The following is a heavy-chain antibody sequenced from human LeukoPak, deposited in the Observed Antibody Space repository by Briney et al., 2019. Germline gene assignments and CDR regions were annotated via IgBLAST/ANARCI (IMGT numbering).Heavy chain of an antibody. CDR3: ATSPLGLIYSLDY. Sequence: ASVKVSCKASGYTFTSYDITWVRQAPGQGLEWMGRISAYNGNTNYAQKFQGRVTMTEDTSTDTAYMELSSLRSEDTAVYYCATSPLGLIYSLDYWGQGTLVTVSS. J-gene: IGHJ4*02. CDR2: ISAYNGNT. V-gene: IGHV1-18*01. CDR1: GYTFTSYD. D-gene: IGHD4-11*01.